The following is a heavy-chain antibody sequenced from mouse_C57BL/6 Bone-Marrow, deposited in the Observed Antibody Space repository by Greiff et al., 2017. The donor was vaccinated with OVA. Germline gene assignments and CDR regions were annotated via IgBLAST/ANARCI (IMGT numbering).Heavy chain of an antibody. D-gene: IGHD2-4*01. CDR3: ARAYDYPFYYAMDY. V-gene: IGHV1-69*01. Sequence: QVHLQQPGAELVMPGASVKLSCKASGYTFTSYWMHWVKQRPGQGLEWIGEIDPSDSYTNYNQKFKGKSTLTVDKSSSTAYMQLSSLTSEDSAVYYCARAYDYPFYYAMDYWGQGTSVTVSS. CDR2: IDPSDSYT. J-gene: IGHJ4*01. CDR1: GYTFTSYW.